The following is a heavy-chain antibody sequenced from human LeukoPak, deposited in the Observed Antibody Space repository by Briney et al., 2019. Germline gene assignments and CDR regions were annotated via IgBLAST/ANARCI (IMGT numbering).Heavy chain of an antibody. CDR1: GFTLRSYV. CDR2: ISGSGDST. Sequence: TGGSLRLSCVASGFTLRSYVMNWVRQTPGKGLEWVPSISGSGDSTFYADSVKGRFSISRDNSKNTLYLQVNGLRTEDTAVYYCAKDRLLNCRGDCYIFDYWGQGTVVTVSS. V-gene: IGHV3-23*01. CDR3: AKDRLLNCRGDCYIFDY. J-gene: IGHJ4*02. D-gene: IGHD2-21*02.